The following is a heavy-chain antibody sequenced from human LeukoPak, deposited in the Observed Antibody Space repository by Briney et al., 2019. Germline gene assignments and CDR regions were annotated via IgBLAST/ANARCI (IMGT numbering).Heavy chain of an antibody. CDR2: INWNGGST. D-gene: IGHD5-18*01. J-gene: IGHJ2*01. CDR3: ARGYSYGRNWYFDL. V-gene: IGHV3-20*04. CDR1: GFTFDDYD. Sequence: GGSLRLSCAASGFTFDDYDMSWVRQAPGEGLEWVSGINWNGGSTRYADSVKGRFTISRDNAKNSLYLQMTSLRAEDTALYYCARGYSYGRNWYFDLWGRGTLVTVSS.